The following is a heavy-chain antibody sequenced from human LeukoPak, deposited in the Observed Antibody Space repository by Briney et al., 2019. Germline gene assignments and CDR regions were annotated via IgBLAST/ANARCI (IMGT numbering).Heavy chain of an antibody. CDR3: ARRQRTGSSYYYYYGMDV. CDR1: GFTFSSYS. D-gene: IGHD3-10*01. CDR2: ISSSSSTI. J-gene: IGHJ6*02. V-gene: IGHV3-48*04. Sequence: GGSLRLSCAASGFTFSSYSMNWVRQAPGKGLEWVSYISSSSSTIYYADSVKGRFTISRDNAKNSLYLQMNSLRAEDTAVYYCARRQRTGSSYYYYYGMDVWGQGTTVTVSS.